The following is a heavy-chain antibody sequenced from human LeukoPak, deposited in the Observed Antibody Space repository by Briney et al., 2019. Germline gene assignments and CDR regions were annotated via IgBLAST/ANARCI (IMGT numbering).Heavy chain of an antibody. CDR1: GYTFTGYY. CDR3: ARPREDTTIPTNWFDP. D-gene: IGHD5-18*01. CDR2: INPNSGGT. V-gene: IGHV1-2*02. Sequence: ASVKVSCKSSGYTFTGYYIHWVRQAPGQGLEWMGWINPNSGGTNYAQKFRGRVTMTRDTSISTAYMELSRLRSDDTAVYYCARPREDTTIPTNWFDPWGKGTLVTVSS. J-gene: IGHJ5*02.